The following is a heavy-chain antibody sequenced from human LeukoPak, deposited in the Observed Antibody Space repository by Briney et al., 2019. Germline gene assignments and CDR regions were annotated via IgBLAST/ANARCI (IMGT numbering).Heavy chain of an antibody. CDR2: INPNSGGT. V-gene: IGHV1-2*02. CDR1: GYTFTGYY. Sequence: GASVKVSCKASGYTFTGYYMHWVRQAPGQGLEWMGWINPNSGGTNYAQKFQGRVTMTRDTSISTAYMELSRLRSDDTAVYYCARAFGPFAHCGGDPQGSYMDVWGKGTTVTISS. J-gene: IGHJ6*03. D-gene: IGHD2-21*01. CDR3: ARAFGPFAHCGGDPQGSYMDV.